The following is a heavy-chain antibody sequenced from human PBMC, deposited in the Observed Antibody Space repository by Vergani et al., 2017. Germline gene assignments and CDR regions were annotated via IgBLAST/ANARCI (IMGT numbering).Heavy chain of an antibody. J-gene: IGHJ4*02. D-gene: IGHD4-17*01. V-gene: IGHV3-49*03. CDR1: GFTFGDYA. Sequence: EVKLVESGGGLVQPGRSLRLSCTASGFTFGDYAMGWFRQAPGKGLEWVGFIRSKAYGGTTEYAASVKGRFTISRDDSKSIAYLQMNSLKTEDTAVYYCTRDPGGNGDYFDYWGQGTLVTVSS. CDR3: TRDPGGNGDYFDY. CDR2: IRSKAYGGTT.